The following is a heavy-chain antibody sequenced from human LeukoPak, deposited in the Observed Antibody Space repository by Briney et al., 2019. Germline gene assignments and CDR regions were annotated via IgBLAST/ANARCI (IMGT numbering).Heavy chain of an antibody. D-gene: IGHD1-26*01. CDR2: IKRDGSDK. J-gene: IGHJ6*02. CDR3: ASRRKSFYGMDV. CDR1: GFTFSTYW. V-gene: IGHV3-7*03. Sequence: PGGSLRLSCAASGFTFSTYWMNWVRQAPGKGLEWVATIKRDGSDKYYADSVKGRFTISRDSAKNSLYLQMNSLRAEDTAVYYCASRRKSFYGMDVWGQGTTVTVSS.